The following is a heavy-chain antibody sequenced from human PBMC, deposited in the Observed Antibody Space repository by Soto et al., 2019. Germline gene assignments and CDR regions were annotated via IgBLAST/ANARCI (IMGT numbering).Heavy chain of an antibody. J-gene: IGHJ3*01. V-gene: IGHV3-33*01. Sequence: QVQLVESGGGVVQPGRSLRLSCAASGFIFNTYGMHWVRQAPGKGLEWVAVIWYDGSNKYYGDSVKGRFTISRDNSKNTLYLQMNRLRAEDTALYYCARAVGPFDFWGQGTMVTVSS. D-gene: IGHD1-26*01. CDR3: ARAVGPFDF. CDR1: GFIFNTYG. CDR2: IWYDGSNK.